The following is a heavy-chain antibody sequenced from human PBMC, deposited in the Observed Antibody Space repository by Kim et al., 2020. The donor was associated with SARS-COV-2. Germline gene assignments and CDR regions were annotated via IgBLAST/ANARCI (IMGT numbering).Heavy chain of an antibody. V-gene: IGHV3-7*03. CDR2: IKQDGSEK. CDR3: ARVEELELRGGAAY. D-gene: IGHD1-7*01. J-gene: IGHJ4*02. CDR1: GFTFSSYW. Sequence: GGSLRLSCAASGFTFSSYWMSWVRQAPGKGLEWVANIKQDGSEKYYVDSVKGRFTISRDNAKNSLYLQMNSLRAEDTAVYYCARVEELELRGGAAYWGQGTLVTVSS.